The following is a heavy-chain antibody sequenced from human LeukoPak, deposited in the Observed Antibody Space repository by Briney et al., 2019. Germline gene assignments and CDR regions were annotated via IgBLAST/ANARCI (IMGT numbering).Heavy chain of an antibody. D-gene: IGHD5-24*01. CDR3: ARIPFGRDAYKRSDS. Sequence: SGTLSLTCTVSGGSVSSGSYYWSWIRQPPGKGLEWIGYIYYSGSTDYSPSLKSRVTISVDTSKNQFSLKLSSVTAADTAVYYCARIPFGRDAYKRSDSWGQGTLVTVSS. J-gene: IGHJ4*02. CDR2: IYYSGST. CDR1: GGSVSSGSYY. V-gene: IGHV4-61*01.